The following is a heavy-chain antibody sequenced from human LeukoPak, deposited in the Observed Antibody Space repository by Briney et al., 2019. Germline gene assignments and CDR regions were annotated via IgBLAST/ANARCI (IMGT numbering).Heavy chain of an antibody. CDR2: IDAGGVNT. J-gene: IGHJ5*02. Sequence: PGGSLRLSRAASRFTFSGYAMYWVRQAPGKGLEWVSCIDAGGVNTYYADSVTGRFTISRDNSKNTLYLQMNSLRAEDTAVYYCAKGSGSGWYGWFDPWGQGTLVTVSS. V-gene: IGHV3-23*01. D-gene: IGHD6-19*01. CDR1: RFTFSGYA. CDR3: AKGSGSGWYGWFDP.